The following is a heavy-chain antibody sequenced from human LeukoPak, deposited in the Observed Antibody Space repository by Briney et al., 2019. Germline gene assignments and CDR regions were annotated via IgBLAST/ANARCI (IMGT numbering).Heavy chain of an antibody. D-gene: IGHD3-10*01. CDR2: ISGSGGST. CDR3: AREYGSGSCFDF. J-gene: IGHJ4*02. V-gene: IGHV3-23*01. Sequence: GGSLGLSCAASGFTFSNYAMNWVRQAPGKELEWVSTISGSGGSTNYADSVKGRFTISRDNAKNSLYLQMNSLRAEDTAVYYCAREYGSGSCFDFWGQGTLVTVSS. CDR1: GFTFSNYA.